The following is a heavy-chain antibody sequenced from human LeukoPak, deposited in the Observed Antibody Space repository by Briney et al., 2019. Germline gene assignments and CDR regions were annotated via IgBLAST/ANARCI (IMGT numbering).Heavy chain of an antibody. CDR2: ISAYNGNT. D-gene: IGHD3-9*01. J-gene: IGHJ4*02. V-gene: IGHV1-18*04. CDR3: ARDVGVLRYFDWLLPFDY. Sequence: ASVKVSCKASGYTFTSYGISWVRQAPGQGLEWMGWISAYNGNTNYAQKFQGRVTMTTDTSTSTAYMELRSLRSDDTAVYYCARDVGVLRYFDWLLPFDYWGQGTLVTVSS. CDR1: GYTFTSYG.